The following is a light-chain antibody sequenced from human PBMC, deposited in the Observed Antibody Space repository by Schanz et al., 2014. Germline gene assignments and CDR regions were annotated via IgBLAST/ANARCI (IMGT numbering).Light chain of an antibody. CDR2: GAS. CDR1: QSVSSN. Sequence: EIVMTQFPATLSVSPGERATLSCRASQSVSSNLAWYQQKPGQAPRLLIYGASTRATGVPDRFSGGGSGADFTLTINSLEPEDFAVYYCQQRSNWPLTFGGGTKVEIK. J-gene: IGKJ4*01. CDR3: QQRSNWPLT. V-gene: IGKV3D-15*01.